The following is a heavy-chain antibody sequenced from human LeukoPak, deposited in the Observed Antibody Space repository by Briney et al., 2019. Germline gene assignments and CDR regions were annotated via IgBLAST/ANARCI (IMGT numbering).Heavy chain of an antibody. CDR1: GYSFTTYW. Sequence: GESLKISCQASGYSFTTYWIGWVRQMPGKGLEWMGIIYPGDFDIRYSPSFQGQVTFSTDKSISAAYLQWNSLKGSDTAMYYCARLALDGGNYFDYWGQGTLASVSS. CDR2: IYPGDFDI. J-gene: IGHJ4*02. D-gene: IGHD3-16*01. CDR3: ARLALDGGNYFDY. V-gene: IGHV5-51*01.